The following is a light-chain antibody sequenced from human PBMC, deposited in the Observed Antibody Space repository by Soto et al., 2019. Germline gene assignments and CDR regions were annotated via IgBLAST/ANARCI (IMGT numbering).Light chain of an antibody. J-gene: IGKJ2*01. V-gene: IGKV3-20*01. CDR2: GAS. CDR1: QSVSSVD. CDR3: QQYGTSPPYI. Sequence: EIVLTQSPGTLSLSLGEWATLSCRASQSVSSVDLAWYQQKPGQAPRLLIYGASSRATGIPDRFSGSGSGTDFTLTISRLEPEDFAVYYCQQYGTSPPYIFGQGTKLEIK.